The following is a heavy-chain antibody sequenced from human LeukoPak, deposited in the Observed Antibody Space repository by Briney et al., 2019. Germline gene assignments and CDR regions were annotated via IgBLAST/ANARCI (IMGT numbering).Heavy chain of an antibody. J-gene: IGHJ4*02. D-gene: IGHD4-17*01. V-gene: IGHV3-11*01. CDR1: GFTFSDYY. CDR3: ASMRPGPMERYNALPRQILRCLDY. Sequence: GGSLRLSCAASGFTFSDYYMSWIRQAPGKGLEWVSYISSSGSTIYYADSVKGRFTISRDNAKNSLYLQMNSLRAEDTAVYYCASMRPGPMERYNALPRQILRCLDYWGQGTLVTVSS. CDR2: ISSSGSTI.